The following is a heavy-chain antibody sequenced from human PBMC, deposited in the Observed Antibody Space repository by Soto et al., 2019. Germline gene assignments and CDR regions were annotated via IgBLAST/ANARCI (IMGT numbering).Heavy chain of an antibody. CDR1: GFTFSSYS. Sequence: XGSLRLSCAASGFTFSSYSMHWVRQAPGKGLEWVAVISYDGSNKYYADSVKGRFTISRDNSKNTLYLQMNSLRAEDTAVYYCARDRGASKGFDTWGQGTLVTVSS. CDR2: ISYDGSNK. V-gene: IGHV3-30-3*01. D-gene: IGHD3-10*01. CDR3: ARDRGASKGFDT. J-gene: IGHJ5*02.